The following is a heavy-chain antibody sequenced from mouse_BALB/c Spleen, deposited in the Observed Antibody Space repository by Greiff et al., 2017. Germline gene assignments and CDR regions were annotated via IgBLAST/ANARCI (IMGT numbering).Heavy chain of an antibody. CDR2: ISSGGSYT. Sequence: EVMLVESGGGLVKLGGSLKLSCAASGFTFSSYGMSWVRQTPDKRLEWVATISSGGSYTYYPDSMKGRFTISRDNAKNTLYLQMSSLKSEDTAMYYCARPYYGSSYGYWYFDVWGAGTTVTVSS. CDR3: ARPYYGSSYGYWYFDV. D-gene: IGHD1-1*01. CDR1: GFTFSSYG. V-gene: IGHV5-6*03. J-gene: IGHJ1*01.